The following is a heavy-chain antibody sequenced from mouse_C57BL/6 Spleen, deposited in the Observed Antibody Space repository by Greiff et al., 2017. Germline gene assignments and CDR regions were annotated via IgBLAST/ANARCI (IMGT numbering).Heavy chain of an antibody. CDR2: IYPGDGDT. Sequence: VQLQQSGPELVKPGASVKISCKASGYAFSSSWMNWVKQRPGKGLEWIGRIYPGDGDTNYNGKFKGKATLTADKSSSTAYMQLSSLTSEDSAVYFCARRGNWDGAMDYWGQGTSVTVSS. D-gene: IGHD4-1*01. V-gene: IGHV1-82*01. CDR3: ARRGNWDGAMDY. J-gene: IGHJ4*01. CDR1: GYAFSSSW.